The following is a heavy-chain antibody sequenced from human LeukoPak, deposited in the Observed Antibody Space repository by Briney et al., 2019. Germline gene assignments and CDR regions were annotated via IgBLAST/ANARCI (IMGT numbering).Heavy chain of an antibody. V-gene: IGHV4-59*01. D-gene: IGHD6-19*01. Sequence: SETLSLTCAVYGGSFSSYYWSWIRQPPGKGLEWIGYIYYSGSTNYNPSLKSRVTISVDTSKNQFSLKLSSVTAADTAVYYCARAASSGWYVGWFDPWGQGTLVTVSS. CDR1: GGSFSSYY. CDR3: ARAASSGWYVGWFDP. J-gene: IGHJ5*02. CDR2: IYYSGST.